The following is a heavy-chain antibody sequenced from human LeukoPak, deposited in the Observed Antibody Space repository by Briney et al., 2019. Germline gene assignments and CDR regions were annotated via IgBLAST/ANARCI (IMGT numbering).Heavy chain of an antibody. D-gene: IGHD6-19*01. V-gene: IGHV3-30*18. CDR2: ISYDGSNK. CDR1: GFIFNNYG. Sequence: GGSLRLSSAASGFIFNNYGLIWVRPAPGKGLEWVAVISYDGSNKYYTDSVKGRFTISRDNSKNTLYLQMNSLRAEDTAVYYCAKDSSGWYRYFDYWGQGTLVTVSS. CDR3: AKDSSGWYRYFDY. J-gene: IGHJ4*02.